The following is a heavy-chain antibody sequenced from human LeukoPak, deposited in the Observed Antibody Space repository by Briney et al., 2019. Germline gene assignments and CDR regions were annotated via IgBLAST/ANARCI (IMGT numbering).Heavy chain of an antibody. CDR2: IIPNFGKA. V-gene: IGHV1-69*05. CDR1: GGTFSSYA. D-gene: IGHD3-22*01. CDR3: ARSLYYYDSSGYY. Sequence: RASVKVSCKASGGTFSSYAISWVRQAPGQGLEWMGRIIPNFGKANYAQKFQGRVTMTTDESTSTAYMELSSLRSEDTAVYYCARSLYYYDSSGYYWGQGTLVTVSS. J-gene: IGHJ4*02.